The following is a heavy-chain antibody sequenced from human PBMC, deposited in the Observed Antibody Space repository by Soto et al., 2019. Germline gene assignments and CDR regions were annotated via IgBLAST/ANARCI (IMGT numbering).Heavy chain of an antibody. J-gene: IGHJ3*02. D-gene: IGHD6-19*01. CDR1: GYSFTNYW. Sequence: PGESLKISCKGSGYSFTNYWIGWVRQMPGKGLEWMGIIYPDDSDTRYSPSFQGQVTISADKSIGTAYLQWSSLKASDTAMYYCARAGYSSGWYDAFDIWGQGTMVTVS. CDR2: IYPDDSDT. V-gene: IGHV5-51*01. CDR3: ARAGYSSGWYDAFDI.